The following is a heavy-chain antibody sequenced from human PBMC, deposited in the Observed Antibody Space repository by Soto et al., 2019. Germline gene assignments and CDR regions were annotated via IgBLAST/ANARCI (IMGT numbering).Heavy chain of an antibody. CDR2: VYYRGRS. Sequence: SETLSLTCTVSGGSVTNSSYYWGWIRQSPGKGLEWIGSVYYRGRSYSKSSVKSRVTISVDTSKNRFSLSLNSVTASDTAVYFSVSQRTTVPTQAYFDYWGQGAMGTVSS. J-gene: IGHJ4*02. V-gene: IGHV4-39*01. D-gene: IGHD4-17*01. CDR3: VSQRTTVPTQAYFDY. CDR1: GGSVTNSSYY.